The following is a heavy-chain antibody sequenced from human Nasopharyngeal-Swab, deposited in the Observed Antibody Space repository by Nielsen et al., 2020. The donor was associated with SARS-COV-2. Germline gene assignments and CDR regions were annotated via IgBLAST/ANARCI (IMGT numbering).Heavy chain of an antibody. CDR1: GFTLSSYS. CDR2: ISSSSSYI. CDR3: ARDGVSSGYYYYYYMDV. Sequence: GESLKISCAASGFTLSSYSMNWVRQAPGKGLEWVSSISSSSSYIFYADSVKGRFTISRDNAKNSLYLQMNSLRAEDTAVYYCARDGVSSGYYYYYYMDVWGKGTTVTVSS. J-gene: IGHJ6*03. V-gene: IGHV3-21*01. D-gene: IGHD1-26*01.